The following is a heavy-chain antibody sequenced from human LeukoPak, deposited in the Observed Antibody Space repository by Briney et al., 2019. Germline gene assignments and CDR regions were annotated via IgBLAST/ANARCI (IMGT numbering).Heavy chain of an antibody. J-gene: IGHJ4*02. D-gene: IGHD2-15*01. CDR3: AMQVGVVPANRPYYFDY. Sequence: GGPLRLSCAASGFIVNSNYMSWVRQAPGQGLEWVSVIFSGGGTNYADSVKGRFTISRDNSKNTLYLQMNSLRVEDTAVYYCAMQVGVVPANRPYYFDYWGQGTLVTVSS. V-gene: IGHV3-53*01. CDR2: IFSGGGT. CDR1: GFIVNSNY.